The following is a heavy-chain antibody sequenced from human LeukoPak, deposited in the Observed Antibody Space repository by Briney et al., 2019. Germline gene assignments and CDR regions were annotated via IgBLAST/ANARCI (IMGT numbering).Heavy chain of an antibody. J-gene: IGHJ5*02. D-gene: IGHD2-2*01. CDR1: GYTFTSYY. CDR2: INPSGGST. Sequence: GASVKVSCKASGYTFTSYYMHWVRQAPGQGLEWMGIINPSGGSTSYAQKFQGRVTMTRDTSTSTVYMELSSLRSEDTAVYYRARDSIVVVPAARWFDPWGQGTLVTVSS. V-gene: IGHV1-46*01. CDR3: ARDSIVVVPAARWFDP.